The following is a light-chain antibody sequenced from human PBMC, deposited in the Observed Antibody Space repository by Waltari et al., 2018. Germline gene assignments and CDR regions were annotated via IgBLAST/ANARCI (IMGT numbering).Light chain of an antibody. CDR1: SSNTRAGHD. J-gene: IGLJ2*01. CDR2: GNN. V-gene: IGLV1-40*01. Sequence: QSVLRQPPAASGAPGQIITIPRPGTSSNTRAGHDVHWYLQLPGTAPKLLILGNNNRPSGVPDRFSASKSDTSASLAITGLQAEDEADYYCQSYDSSLSGVLFGGGTKLTVL. CDR3: QSYDSSLSGVL.